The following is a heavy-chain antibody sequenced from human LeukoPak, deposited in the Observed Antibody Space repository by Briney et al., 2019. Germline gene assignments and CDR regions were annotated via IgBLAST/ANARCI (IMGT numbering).Heavy chain of an antibody. CDR1: GFTFSNAW. CDR2: INHNGNVN. D-gene: IGHD3-16*01. J-gene: IGHJ6*02. V-gene: IGHV3-7*03. CDR3: ARGGGLDV. Sequence: GGSLRLSCAASGFTFSNAWMNWVRQAPGKGLEWVASINHNGNVNYYVDSVKGRFTVSRDNAKNSLYLQMSNLRAEDTAVYFCARGGGLDVWGQGATVTVSS.